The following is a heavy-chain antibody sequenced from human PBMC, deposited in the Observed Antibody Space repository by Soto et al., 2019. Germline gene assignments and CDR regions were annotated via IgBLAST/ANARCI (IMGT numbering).Heavy chain of an antibody. D-gene: IGHD3-16*01. Sequence: SETLSLTCTVSGGSISSYYWSWIRQPPGKGLEWIGYIYYSGSTNYNPSLKSRVTISVDTSKNQFSLKLSSVTAADTAVYYCASGEDYDYIWGSTPLDYWGQGTLVTVSS. CDR3: ASGEDYDYIWGSTPLDY. J-gene: IGHJ4*02. V-gene: IGHV4-59*08. CDR2: IYYSGST. CDR1: GGSISSYY.